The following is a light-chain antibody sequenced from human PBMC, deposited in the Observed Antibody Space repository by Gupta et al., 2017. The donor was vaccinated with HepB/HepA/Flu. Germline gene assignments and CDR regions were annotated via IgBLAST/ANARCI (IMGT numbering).Light chain of an antibody. J-gene: IGLJ1*01. CDR2: NKN. CDR1: SLRNYY. Sequence: SSELTQDPAVSVALGQTVRVTCQGDSLRNYYASWYQQKPGQAPVLVIYNKNDRPSGIPDRFSGSSAGNTASLTSTGAQAEDEADYYCHSRDSSGDHPIIIFGTGTKVTVL. V-gene: IGLV3-19*01. CDR3: HSRDSSGDHPIII.